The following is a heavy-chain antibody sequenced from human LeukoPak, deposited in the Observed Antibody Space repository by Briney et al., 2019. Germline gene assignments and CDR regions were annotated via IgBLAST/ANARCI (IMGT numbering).Heavy chain of an antibody. CDR2: IIPIFGTA. CDR3: ARDLGYCSSTSCYHNYYYYYGMDV. V-gene: IGHV1-69*06. J-gene: IGHJ6*04. CDR1: GGTFSSYA. D-gene: IGHD2-2*01. Sequence: ASVKVYCKASGGTFSSYAISWVRQAPGQGLEWMGGIIPIFGTANYAQKFQGRVTITADKSTSTAYMELSSLRSEDTAVYYCARDLGYCSSTSCYHNYYYYYGMDVWGKGTTVTVSS.